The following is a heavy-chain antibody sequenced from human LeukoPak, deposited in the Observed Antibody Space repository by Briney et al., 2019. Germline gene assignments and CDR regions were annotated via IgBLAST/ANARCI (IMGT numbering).Heavy chain of an antibody. V-gene: IGHV3-23*01. CDR3: ATYRQVLLPFEA. CDR1: GFTFSTFA. D-gene: IGHD5-12*01. Sequence: GGSLRLSCVASGFTFSTFAMIWVRQPPGKGLEWVSSVFPSSDEIHYADSVRGRFTISRDNSRNTLSLQMNSLRAEDTAIYYCATYRQVLLPFEAWGQGTLVTVSA. CDR2: VFPSSDEI. J-gene: IGHJ5*02.